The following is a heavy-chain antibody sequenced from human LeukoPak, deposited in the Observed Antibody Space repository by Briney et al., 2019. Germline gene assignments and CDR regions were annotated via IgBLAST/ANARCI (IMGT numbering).Heavy chain of an antibody. V-gene: IGHV3-21*01. J-gene: IGHJ4*02. CDR3: AKDQGTTIITSLDS. D-gene: IGHD3-10*01. CDR2: ISSRSTYI. CDR1: GFIFDSYT. Sequence: PGGSLRLSCAASGFIFDSYTMNWVRQVPGKGLEWISSISSRSTYIYYADSVQGRFTISRDNAQNSLYLQMDSLGAEDTAVYYCAKDQGTTIITSLDSWGQGTLVTVSS.